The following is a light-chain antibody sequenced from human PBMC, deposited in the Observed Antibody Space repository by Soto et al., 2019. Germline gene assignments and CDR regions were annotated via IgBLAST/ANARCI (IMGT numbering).Light chain of an antibody. CDR3: ETWDSNTWV. J-gene: IGLJ3*02. Sequence: QPVLTQSSSASASLGSSVKLTCTLSSGHSSYIIAWHQQQPGKAPRYLMKLESGGSYNKGSGVPDRFSGSSSGADRYLTISNLQSEDEADYYCETWDSNTWVFGGGTKLTVL. V-gene: IGLV4-60*03. CDR2: LESGGSY. CDR1: SGHSSYI.